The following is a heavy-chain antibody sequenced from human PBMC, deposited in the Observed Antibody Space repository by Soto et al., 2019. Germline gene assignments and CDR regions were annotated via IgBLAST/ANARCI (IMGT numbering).Heavy chain of an antibody. J-gene: IGHJ6*02. Sequence: SETLSLTCTVSGGSISSYYWSWIRQPPGKGLEWIGYIYYSGSTNYNPSLKSRVTISVDTSKNQFSLKLSSVTAADTAVYYCAVSSIAAQYYYYYGMDVWGQGTTVTVSS. CDR1: GGSISSYY. CDR2: IYYSGST. CDR3: AVSSIAAQYYYYYGMDV. V-gene: IGHV4-59*01. D-gene: IGHD6-6*01.